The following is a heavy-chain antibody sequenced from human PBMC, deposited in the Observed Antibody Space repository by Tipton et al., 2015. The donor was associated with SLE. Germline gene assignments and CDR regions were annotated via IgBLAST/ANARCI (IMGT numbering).Heavy chain of an antibody. CDR2: IYYSGST. J-gene: IGHJ4*02. CDR1: GGSISSHY. D-gene: IGHD3-3*01. V-gene: IGHV4-59*11. CDR3: ARRDRYYDYWSIPGYFDY. Sequence: TLSLTCTVSGGSISSHYWSWIRQPPGKGLEWIGYIYYSGSTNYHPPLKSRVTISVDTSKNQFSLKLSSLTAADTAVYYCARRDRYYDYWSIPGYFDYWGQGTLVTVSS.